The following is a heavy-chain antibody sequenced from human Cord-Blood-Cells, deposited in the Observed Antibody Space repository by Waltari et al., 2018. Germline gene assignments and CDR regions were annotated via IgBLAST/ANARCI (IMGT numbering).Heavy chain of an antibody. Sequence: QITLKESGPTLVKPTQTLTLTCTFSGFSLSTSGVGVGWIRQPPGKALEWLARIYWDDDKRYSPSLKSRLTITKDTSKNQVVLTMTNMDPVDTATYYCTHRRGTDDLCAPSAFDIWGQGTMVTVSS. J-gene: IGHJ3*02. CDR1: GFSLSTSGVG. CDR3: THRRGTDDLCAPSAFDI. CDR2: IYWDDDK. D-gene: IGHD1-26*01. V-gene: IGHV2-5*02.